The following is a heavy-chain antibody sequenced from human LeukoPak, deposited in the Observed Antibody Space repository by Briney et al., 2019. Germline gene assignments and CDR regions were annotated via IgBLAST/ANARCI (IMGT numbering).Heavy chain of an antibody. CDR2: ISAYNGNT. D-gene: IGHD3-22*01. CDR1: GYTFTSYG. Sequence: GGPVKVSCKASGYTFTSYGISWVRQAPGQGLEWMGWISAYNGNTNYAQKFQGRVTITADKSTSTAYMELSSLRSEDTAVYYCARDPFQTYYYDSSGPNWFDPWGQGTLVTVSS. CDR3: ARDPFQTYYYDSSGPNWFDP. V-gene: IGHV1-18*01. J-gene: IGHJ5*02.